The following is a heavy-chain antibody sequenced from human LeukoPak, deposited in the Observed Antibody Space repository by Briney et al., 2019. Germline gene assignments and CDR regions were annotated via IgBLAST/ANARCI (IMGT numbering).Heavy chain of an antibody. CDR3: ARADYGDYSTWFDP. CDR2: ISAYNGNT. Sequence: ASVKVSCKASGYTFTSYGISWVRQAPGQGLEWMGWISAYNGNTNYAQKLQGRVTMTTDTSTSTAYMELRSLRSDYTAVYYCARADYGDYSTWFDPWGQGTLVTVSS. D-gene: IGHD4-17*01. V-gene: IGHV1-18*01. CDR1: GYTFTSYG. J-gene: IGHJ5*02.